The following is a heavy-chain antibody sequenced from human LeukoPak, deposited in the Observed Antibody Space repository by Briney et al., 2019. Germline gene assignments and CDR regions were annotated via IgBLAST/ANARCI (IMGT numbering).Heavy chain of an antibody. CDR3: AMFYYDSSGYYLGYFDY. V-gene: IGHV1-46*01. CDR2: INPSGGST. Sequence: ASVKVSCQASGYTFTSYYMHRVRQAPGRGLEWMGIINPSGGSTSYAQKFQGRVTMTRDTSTSTVYMELSSLRSEDTAVYYCAMFYYDSSGYYLGYFDYWGQGTLVTVSS. J-gene: IGHJ4*02. D-gene: IGHD3-22*01. CDR1: GYTFTSYY.